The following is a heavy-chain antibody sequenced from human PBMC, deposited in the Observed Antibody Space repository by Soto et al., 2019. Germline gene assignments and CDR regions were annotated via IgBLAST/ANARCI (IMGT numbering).Heavy chain of an antibody. D-gene: IGHD6-6*01. CDR2: IYHSGST. Sequence: PSETLSLTCAVSGGAISSSNWWSWVRQPPGKGLEWIGEIYHSGSTNYNPSLKSRVTISVDKSKNQFSLKLSSVTAADTAVYYCARDNNYIAVRPISSNAFDIWGQGTVVTVSS. CDR3: ARDNNYIAVRPISSNAFDI. V-gene: IGHV4-4*02. J-gene: IGHJ3*02. CDR1: GGAISSSNW.